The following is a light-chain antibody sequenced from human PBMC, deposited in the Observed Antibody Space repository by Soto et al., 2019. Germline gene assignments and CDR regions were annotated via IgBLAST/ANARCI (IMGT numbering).Light chain of an antibody. J-gene: IGKJ1*01. V-gene: IGKV3-20*01. CDR3: QQYGTSPRT. CDR2: GAS. CDR1: QSISSGY. Sequence: PGERATLSCRASQSISSGYLAWYQQKPGQAPRLLIFGASSRATGIPDRFTGSGSGTDFTLTISRLEPEDFAVYYCQQYGTSPRTFGQGTKVDIK.